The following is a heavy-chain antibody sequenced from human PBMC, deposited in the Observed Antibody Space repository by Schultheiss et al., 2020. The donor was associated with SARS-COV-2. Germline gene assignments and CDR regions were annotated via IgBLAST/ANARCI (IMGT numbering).Heavy chain of an antibody. J-gene: IGHJ5*02. CDR3: ARDQGSGWYESFWNWFDP. V-gene: IGHV3-21*01. Sequence: GGSLRLSCAASGFTFSSYAMSWVRQAPGKGLEWVSSISSSSSYIYYADSVKGRFTISRDNAKNSLYLQMNSLRAEDTAVYYCARDQGSGWYESFWNWFDPWGQGTLVTVSS. CDR1: GFTFSSYA. D-gene: IGHD6-19*01. CDR2: ISSSSSYI.